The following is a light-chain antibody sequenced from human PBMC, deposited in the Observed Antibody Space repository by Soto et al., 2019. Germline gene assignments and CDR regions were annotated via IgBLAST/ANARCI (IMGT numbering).Light chain of an antibody. Sequence: DIQMTQSPSSLSASVGDRVTITCRASQDIGTYLVWFQQKPGQAPKSLIYAASSLQSGVPSRFSGSGSGTDFTLTISSLQPEDFATYYCQHYNNFPFTFGPGTKVDLK. CDR3: QHYNNFPFT. V-gene: IGKV1-16*01. CDR1: QDIGTY. J-gene: IGKJ3*01. CDR2: AAS.